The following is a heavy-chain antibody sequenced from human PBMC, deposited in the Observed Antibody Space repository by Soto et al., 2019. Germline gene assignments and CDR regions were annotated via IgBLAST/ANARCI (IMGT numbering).Heavy chain of an antibody. J-gene: IGHJ5*02. CDR2: IIPILGIV. CDR1: GGTSSSPT. Sequence: QVQLVQSGAEVKKPGSSVKVSCKTSGGTSSSPTISWVRQAPGQGLEWMGRIIPILGIVNYAQKFQGRVTITADKSTSTADMELSGLRSEDTALYYGAGDSGGGKQLARGWFDPWGQGTQVTVSS. V-gene: IGHV1-69*08. D-gene: IGHD6-13*01. CDR3: AGDSGGGKQLARGWFDP.